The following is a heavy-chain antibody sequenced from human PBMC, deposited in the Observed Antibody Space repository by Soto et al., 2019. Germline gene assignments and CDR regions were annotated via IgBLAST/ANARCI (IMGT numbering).Heavy chain of an antibody. D-gene: IGHD3-9*01. CDR3: GSGGVLRYFDWSMAPSSYFDY. J-gene: IGHJ4*02. CDR2: INHSGST. CDR1: GGSFSGYY. Sequence: SETLSLTCAVYGGSFSGYYWSWIRQPPGKGLEWIGEINHSGSTNYNPSLKSRVTISVDTSKNQFSLKLSSVTAADTAVYYCGSGGVLRYFDWSMAPSSYFDYWGQGTLVTVSS. V-gene: IGHV4-34*01.